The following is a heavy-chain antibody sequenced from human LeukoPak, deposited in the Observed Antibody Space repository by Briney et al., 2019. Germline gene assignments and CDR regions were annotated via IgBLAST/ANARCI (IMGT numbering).Heavy chain of an antibody. CDR1: GFSFSNYS. CDR3: ARESAVTVADYGMDV. V-gene: IGHV3-30*03. D-gene: IGHD2-21*02. Sequence: GGSLRLSCAASGFSFSNYSMHWVRQTPGKGLEWVAVISYDGSNKYYADSVKGRFTISRDNSKNTLYLQTNSLRLEDTAVYYCARESAVTVADYGMDVWGQGTTVTVSS. J-gene: IGHJ6*02. CDR2: ISYDGSNK.